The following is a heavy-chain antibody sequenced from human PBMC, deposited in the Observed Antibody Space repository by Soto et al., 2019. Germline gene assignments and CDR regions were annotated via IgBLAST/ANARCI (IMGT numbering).Heavy chain of an antibody. Sequence: EVQLLESGGGLVQPGGSLRLSCAASGFTFSSYAMSWVRQAPGKGLEWVSAISGSGGSTYYADSVKGRFTISRDNSKNTLYLQMNSLRAEDTAVYYCAKDWESWVAVAEDAFDIWGQGTMVTVSS. J-gene: IGHJ3*02. D-gene: IGHD6-19*01. CDR2: ISGSGGST. CDR1: GFTFSSYA. CDR3: AKDWESWVAVAEDAFDI. V-gene: IGHV3-23*01.